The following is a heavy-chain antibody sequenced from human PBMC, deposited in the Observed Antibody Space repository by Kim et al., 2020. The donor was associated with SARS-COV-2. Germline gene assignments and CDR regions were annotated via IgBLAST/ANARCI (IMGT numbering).Heavy chain of an antibody. CDR1: GFTFSIYT. J-gene: IGHJ4*02. CDR2: ISHSSNYI. V-gene: IGHV3-21*01. Sequence: GGSLRLSCAASGFTFSIYTMNWVRQAPGKGLEWVSSISHSSNYIYYADSVRGRFTISRDNAKNSLYLQMNSLRAEDTAVYYCAREISSGWYGVVGYWGQGTLVTVSS. D-gene: IGHD6-19*01. CDR3: AREISSGWYGVVGY.